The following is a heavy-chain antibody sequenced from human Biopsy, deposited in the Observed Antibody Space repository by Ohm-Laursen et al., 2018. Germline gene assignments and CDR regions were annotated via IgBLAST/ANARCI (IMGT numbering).Heavy chain of an antibody. CDR3: ARGEVTFGELIVSLDS. CDR1: GGTFTNHA. D-gene: IGHD3-16*02. J-gene: IGHJ4*02. CDR2: IRPLNGDT. Sequence: VASVKVSCKASGGTFTNHAVGWVRQAPGQGLEWMGWIRPLNGDTKYGQKFQDRVTMTTNTSTSTVYMELTSLRSDDTAVYYCARGEVTFGELIVSLDSWGQGTLVTVSS. V-gene: IGHV1-18*01.